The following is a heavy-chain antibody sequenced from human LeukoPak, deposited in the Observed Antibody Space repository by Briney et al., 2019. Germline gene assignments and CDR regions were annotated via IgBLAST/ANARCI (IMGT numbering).Heavy chain of an antibody. J-gene: IGHJ4*02. V-gene: IGHV3-11*01. CDR2: ISSSGNTI. CDR1: GVSFSDIY. D-gene: IGHD5-12*01. CDR3: ASCLRGYSGYSDY. Sequence: PGGSLRLSCAASGVSFSDIYMSWFRQAPGKGLEWVSYISSSGNTIDYADSVKGRFTISRDNGKNSLYLQMNSLRAEDTAVYYCASCLRGYSGYSDYWGQGTLVTVSS.